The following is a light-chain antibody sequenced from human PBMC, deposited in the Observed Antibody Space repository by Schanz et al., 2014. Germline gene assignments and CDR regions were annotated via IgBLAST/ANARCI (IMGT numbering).Light chain of an antibody. CDR1: QSISTW. J-gene: IGKJ3*01. CDR2: DAS. Sequence: DIQMTQSPSTLSASVGDRVTITCRASQSISTWLAWYQLKPGKAPKLLIYDASSLESGVPSRFSGSGSGTDFTLTISSLQPEDFATYYCQQLNSYPSVTFGPGTKVDI. CDR3: QQLNSYPSVT. V-gene: IGKV1-5*01.